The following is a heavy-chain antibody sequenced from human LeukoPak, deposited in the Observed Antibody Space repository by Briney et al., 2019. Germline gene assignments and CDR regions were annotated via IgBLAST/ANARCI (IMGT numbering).Heavy chain of an antibody. Sequence: PGGSLRLSCTASGFTFSDYYISWIRQAPGKGLEWVSYISNSGTTIYYADSVKGRFTISRDNAKNSLYLQMNSLRAEDTAVYYCARGYCINGVCYTGYFQHWGQGTLVTVSS. CDR2: ISNSGTTI. CDR1: GFTFSDYY. CDR3: ARGYCINGVCYTGYFQH. V-gene: IGHV3-11*01. J-gene: IGHJ1*01. D-gene: IGHD2-8*01.